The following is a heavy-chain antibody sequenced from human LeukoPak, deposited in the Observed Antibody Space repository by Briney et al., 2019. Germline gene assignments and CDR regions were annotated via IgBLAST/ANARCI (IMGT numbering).Heavy chain of an antibody. CDR2: INHSEST. CDR1: GGSFSGYY. D-gene: IGHD6-13*01. Sequence: SETLSLTCAVYGGSFSGYYWSWIRQPPGKGLEWIGEINHSESTNYNPSLKSRVTISVDTSKNQFSLKLSSVTAADTAVYYCARVRAAAGNYLYYYGMDVWGQGTTVTVSS. V-gene: IGHV4-34*01. J-gene: IGHJ6*02. CDR3: ARVRAAAGNYLYYYGMDV.